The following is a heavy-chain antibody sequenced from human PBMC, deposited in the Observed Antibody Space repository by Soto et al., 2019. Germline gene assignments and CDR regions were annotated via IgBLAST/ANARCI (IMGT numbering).Heavy chain of an antibody. CDR3: ARRYDRSGYYRFDY. D-gene: IGHD3-22*01. CDR1: GGSISSSSYY. V-gene: IGHV4-39*01. J-gene: IGHJ4*02. Sequence: SETLSLTGSVSGGSISSSSYYWDWIRRPPGKGLEWIGSMYYSGSTSYNPSLKSRVAISVDTSKNLFSLNLSSVTAADTAVYYCARRYDRSGYYRFDYWGQGTMVTVSS. CDR2: MYYSGST.